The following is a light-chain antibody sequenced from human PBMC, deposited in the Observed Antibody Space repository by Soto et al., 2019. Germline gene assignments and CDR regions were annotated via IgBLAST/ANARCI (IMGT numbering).Light chain of an antibody. CDR2: DAS. V-gene: IGKV1-5*01. CDR3: QQYNSYSYT. CDR1: KSISSW. Sequence: DIQMTQSPSTLSASVGDRIPITCRASKSISSWLAWYQQKPGKAPKLLIYDASSLESEVPSRFSGSGSGTEFTLTISSLQPDDFATYYCQQYNSYSYTFGQGTKLEIK. J-gene: IGKJ2*01.